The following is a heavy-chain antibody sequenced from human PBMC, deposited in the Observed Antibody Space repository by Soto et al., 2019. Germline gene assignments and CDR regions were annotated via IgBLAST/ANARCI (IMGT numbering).Heavy chain of an antibody. CDR3: ARGAGYCSSTSCYTNWFDP. V-gene: IGHV3-33*01. D-gene: IGHD2-2*02. Sequence: RLSCAASGFTFSSYGMHWVRQAPGKGLEWVAVIWYDGSNKYYADSVKGRFTISRDNSKNTLYLQMNSLRAEDTAVYYCARGAGYCSSTSCYTNWFDPWGQGTLVTVSS. CDR1: GFTFSSYG. CDR2: IWYDGSNK. J-gene: IGHJ5*02.